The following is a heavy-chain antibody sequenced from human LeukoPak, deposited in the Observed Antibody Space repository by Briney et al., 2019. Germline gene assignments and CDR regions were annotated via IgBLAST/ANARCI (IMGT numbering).Heavy chain of an antibody. CDR2: IYYTGST. V-gene: IGHV4-59*01. CDR1: GDSITNCY. Sequence: SETLSLTCTVSGDSITNCYWNWIRQPPGKGLEWIGYIYYTGSTTFNPSLKSRVTMSVDTSKNQFSLKLSSVTAADTAVYFCARRMGTSNAFDIWGQGTVVTVSS. J-gene: IGHJ3*02. CDR3: ARRMGTSNAFDI.